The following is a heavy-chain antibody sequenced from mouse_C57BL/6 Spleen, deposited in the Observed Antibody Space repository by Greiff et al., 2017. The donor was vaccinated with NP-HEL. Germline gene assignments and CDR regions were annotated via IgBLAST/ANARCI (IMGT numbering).Heavy chain of an antibody. J-gene: IGHJ2*01. CDR3: GYYGSSYGYFDY. D-gene: IGHD1-1*01. CDR2: IDPSDSET. Sequence: QVQLQQPGAELVRPGSSVKLSCKASGYTFTSYWMHWVKQRPIQGLEWIGNIDPSDSETHYNQKFKDKATLTVDKSSSTAYMQLSSLTSEDSAVYYCGYYGSSYGYFDYWGQGTTLTVSS. CDR1: GYTFTSYW. V-gene: IGHV1-52*01.